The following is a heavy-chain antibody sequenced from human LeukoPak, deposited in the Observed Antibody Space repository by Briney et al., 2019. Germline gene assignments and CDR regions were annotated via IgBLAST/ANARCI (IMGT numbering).Heavy chain of an antibody. CDR2: IYYSGST. CDR1: GGSISSYY. Sequence: PSETLSLTCTVSGGSISSYYWSWIRQPPEKGLEWIGYIYYSGSTNYNPSLKSRVTISVDTSKNQFSLKLSSVTAADTAVYYCARDTENAWYFDLWGRGTLVTVSS. J-gene: IGHJ2*01. CDR3: ARDTENAWYFDL. D-gene: IGHD1-1*01. V-gene: IGHV4-59*01.